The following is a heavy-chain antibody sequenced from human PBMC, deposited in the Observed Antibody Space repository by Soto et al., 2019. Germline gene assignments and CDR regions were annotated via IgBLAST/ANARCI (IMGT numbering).Heavy chain of an antibody. J-gene: IGHJ4*02. CDR1: GGSISSYY. Sequence: PSETLSLTCTVSGGSISSYYWSWIRQPPGKGLEWIGYIYYSGSTNYNPSLKSRVTISVDTSKNQFSLELSSVTAADTAVYYCAYSSSWTNFDYWGQGTLVTVSS. CDR2: IYYSGST. CDR3: AYSSSWTNFDY. D-gene: IGHD6-13*01. V-gene: IGHV4-59*08.